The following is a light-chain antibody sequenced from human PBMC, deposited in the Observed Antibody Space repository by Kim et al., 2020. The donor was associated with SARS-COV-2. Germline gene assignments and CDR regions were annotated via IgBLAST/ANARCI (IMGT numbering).Light chain of an antibody. CDR3: QQYDDFPFT. CDR1: QDISDY. CDR2: DAS. J-gene: IGKJ3*01. Sequence: DIQMTQSPSSLSASVGDRVTITCQASQDISDYLNWYQQTPGKAPKLLIYDASNLETGVPSRFSGSGSGSHFTFTISALQPEDIATYYCQQYDDFPFTFGPGTKVDIK. V-gene: IGKV1-33*01.